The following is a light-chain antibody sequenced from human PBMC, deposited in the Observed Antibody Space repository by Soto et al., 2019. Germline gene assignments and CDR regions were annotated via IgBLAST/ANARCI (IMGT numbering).Light chain of an antibody. CDR2: DAY. Sequence: EVVLTQSPVTLSLSPGERATLSCMASQSFRGLLAWYQQKPGQAPRLLIYDAYNRATGIPPRFSGSGSGTDFTLTISSLEPEDSAVYYCQQRHMWPITCGQGRRLEIK. J-gene: IGKJ5*01. CDR1: QSFRGL. V-gene: IGKV3-11*01. CDR3: QQRHMWPIT.